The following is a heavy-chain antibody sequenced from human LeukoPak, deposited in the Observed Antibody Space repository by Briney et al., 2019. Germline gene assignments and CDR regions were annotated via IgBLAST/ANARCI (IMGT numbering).Heavy chain of an antibody. CDR3: AAPYSSTWFDY. CDR1: GFTFSTASA. J-gene: IGHJ4*03. V-gene: IGHV1-58*01. Sequence: SVKRSCKAAGFTFSTASAVEWFRQARGQRLEWIGWIVVGSDNTTYAQTFKERVTITRDMSTSTAYMELSSLRSEDTAVYFCAAPYSSTWFDYWGHGALVTASS. CDR2: IVVGSDNT. D-gene: IGHD6-13*01.